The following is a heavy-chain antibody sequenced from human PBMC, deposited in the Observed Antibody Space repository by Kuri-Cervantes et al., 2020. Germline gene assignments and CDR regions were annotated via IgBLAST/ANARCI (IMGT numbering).Heavy chain of an antibody. V-gene: IGHV3-11*04. D-gene: IGHD3-16*01. Sequence: LSLTCAASGFTFSDYYMSWIRQAPGKGLEWVSYISSSGSTIYYADSVKGRFTISRDNARNSLYLQMNSLRAEDTAAYYCARDRFQSRPPYYYGMDVWGQGTTVTVSS. CDR3: ARDRFQSRPPYYYGMDV. CDR2: ISSSGSTI. CDR1: GFTFSDYY. J-gene: IGHJ6*02.